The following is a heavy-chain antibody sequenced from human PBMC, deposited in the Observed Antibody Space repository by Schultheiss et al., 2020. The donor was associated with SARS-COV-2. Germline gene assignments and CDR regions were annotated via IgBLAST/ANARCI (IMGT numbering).Heavy chain of an antibody. Sequence: SGPTLVKPTQTLTLTCTFSGFSLSTSGMCVNWIRQPPGKALEWLARIDWDDDKYYSTSLKTRLTISKDTSKNQVVLTMTNMDPVDTATYYCARIRRGYSYGNYYYYGMDVWGQGTTVTVSS. D-gene: IGHD5-18*01. CDR1: GFSLSTSGMC. J-gene: IGHJ6*02. V-gene: IGHV2-70*11. CDR3: ARIRRGYSYGNYYYYGMDV. CDR2: IDWDDDK.